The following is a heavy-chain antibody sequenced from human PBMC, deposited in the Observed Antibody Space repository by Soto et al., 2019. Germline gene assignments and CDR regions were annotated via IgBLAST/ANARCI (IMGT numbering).Heavy chain of an antibody. D-gene: IGHD3-22*01. Sequence: LSLSCAASGFTFSSYAMSWVRQAPGKGLEWVSAISGSGGSTYYADSVKGRFTISRDNSKNTLYLQMNSLRAEDTAVYYCAKTNDTKTPFPLPFGYWGQGTLVTVSS. CDR2: ISGSGGST. J-gene: IGHJ4*02. CDR3: AKTNDTKTPFPLPFGY. V-gene: IGHV3-23*01. CDR1: GFTFSSYA.